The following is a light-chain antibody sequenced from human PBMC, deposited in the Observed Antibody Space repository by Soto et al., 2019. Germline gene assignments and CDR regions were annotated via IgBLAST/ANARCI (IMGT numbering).Light chain of an antibody. J-gene: IGLJ3*02. V-gene: IGLV1-51*01. CDR2: DNT. CDR1: SSNIGKNY. CDR3: GAWDSSLNAAV. Sequence: QSVLRQPPSVSAAPGQTVTISCSGSSSNIGKNYVSWYQQLPGTAPKLIIYDNTDPVSGTPDRFSGSKSGTSATLGITGLQTGDEADYYCGAWDSSLNAAVFGGGTKLTVL.